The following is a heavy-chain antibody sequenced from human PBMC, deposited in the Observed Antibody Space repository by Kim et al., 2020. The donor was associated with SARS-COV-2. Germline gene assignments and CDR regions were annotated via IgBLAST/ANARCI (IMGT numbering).Heavy chain of an antibody. Sequence: SVKGRFTISRDKSKNTLYLQMNSLRAEDTAVYYCARDGGYSGYDDYYFDYWGQGTLVTVSS. D-gene: IGHD5-12*01. V-gene: IGHV3-66*01. J-gene: IGHJ4*02. CDR3: ARDGGYSGYDDYYFDY.